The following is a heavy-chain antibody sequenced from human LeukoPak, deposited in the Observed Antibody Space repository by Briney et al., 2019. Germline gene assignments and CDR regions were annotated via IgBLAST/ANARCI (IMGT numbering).Heavy chain of an antibody. CDR3: AREEGAPIAAANV. CDR2: ISAYNGNT. J-gene: IGHJ3*01. Sequence: ASVKVSCKASGYTFSTYSIGWVRQAPGQGLEWMGWISAYNGNTHYAQKFQGRVTMTTDTSTSTAYMELRSLRSDDTAVYYCAREEGAPIAAANVWGLGTKVTVSS. D-gene: IGHD6-25*01. CDR1: GYTFSTYS. V-gene: IGHV1-18*01.